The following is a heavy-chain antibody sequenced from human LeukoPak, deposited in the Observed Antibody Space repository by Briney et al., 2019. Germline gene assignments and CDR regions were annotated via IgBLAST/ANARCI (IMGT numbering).Heavy chain of an antibody. CDR3: ARGGSPETGDFDL. D-gene: IGHD3-10*01. J-gene: IGHJ2*01. Sequence: SETLSLTCSVSGGSISDYYWNWIRQPPEKELEWLGYIYYRGDTIYNPSLKSRVTISVDTSKNQFSLKLSSVTAADTAVYYCARGGSPETGDFDLWGRGTLVTVSS. CDR1: GGSISDYY. V-gene: IGHV4-59*12. CDR2: IYYRGDT.